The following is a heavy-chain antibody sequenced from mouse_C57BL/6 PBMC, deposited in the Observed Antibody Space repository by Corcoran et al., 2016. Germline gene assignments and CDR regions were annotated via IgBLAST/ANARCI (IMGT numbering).Heavy chain of an antibody. CDR1: GYTFTDYY. CDR2: INPNNGGT. CDR3: AIYSNYGGMFAY. V-gene: IGHV1-26*01. D-gene: IGHD2-5*01. Sequence: EVQLQQSGPELVKPGASVKISCKASGYTFTDYYMNWVKQSHGKSLEWIGDINPNNGGTSYNQKFKGKATLTVDKSSSTAYMELRSLTSEDSAVYYCAIYSNYGGMFAYWGQGTLVTVSA. J-gene: IGHJ3*01.